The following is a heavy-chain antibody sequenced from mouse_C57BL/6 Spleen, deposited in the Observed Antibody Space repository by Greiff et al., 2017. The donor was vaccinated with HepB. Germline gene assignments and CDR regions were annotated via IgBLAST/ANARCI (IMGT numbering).Heavy chain of an antibody. J-gene: IGHJ4*01. CDR1: GYTFTDYN. D-gene: IGHD1-2*01. CDR2: INPNNGGT. Sequence: EVQLQQSGPELVKPGASVKIPCKASGYTFTDYNMDWVKQSHGKSLEWIGDINPNNGGTIYNQKFKGKATLTVDITSSTAYMKLRSLTTEATAVYYCARHYYGEDYYAMDYWGQGTSVTVSS. V-gene: IGHV1-18*01. CDR3: ARHYYGEDYYAMDY.